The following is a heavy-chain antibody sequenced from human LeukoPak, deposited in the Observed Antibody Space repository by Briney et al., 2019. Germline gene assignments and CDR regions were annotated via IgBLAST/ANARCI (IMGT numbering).Heavy chain of an antibody. CDR3: ATDVGAD. CDR2: IKEDGRQK. V-gene: IGHV3-7*01. Sequence: GGSLKLSCAASGVTFSLFWMSWGCETPGKGLQWVANIKEDGRQKYYVAYVKGPFTISRDNAKNSLYLQMHSLRAEDTAVYYCATDVGADWGQGTLVTVSS. CDR1: GVTFSLFW. J-gene: IGHJ4*02.